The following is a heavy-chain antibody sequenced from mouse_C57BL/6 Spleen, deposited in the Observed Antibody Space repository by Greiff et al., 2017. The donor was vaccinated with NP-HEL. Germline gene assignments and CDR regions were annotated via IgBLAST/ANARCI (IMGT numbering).Heavy chain of an antibody. J-gene: IGHJ3*01. CDR2: FNPNYGTT. V-gene: IGHV1-39*01. D-gene: IGHD2-2*01. CDR3: ARYGYDVAWFAY. CDR1: GYSFTDYN. Sequence: EVQLQQSGPELVKPGASVKISCKASGYSFTDYNMNWVKQSNGKSLDWIGVFNPNYGTTSYNQKFKGKATLTVDQSSSTAYMQLNSLTSKDSAVYYGARYGYDVAWFAYWGQGTLVTVSA.